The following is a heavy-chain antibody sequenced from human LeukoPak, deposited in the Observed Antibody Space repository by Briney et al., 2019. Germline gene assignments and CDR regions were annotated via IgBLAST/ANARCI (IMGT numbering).Heavy chain of an antibody. J-gene: IGHJ4*02. V-gene: IGHV3-23*01. Sequence: GGSLRLSCAASGFTFTRYAMSWVRQAPGKGLEWVSVISGSGGSTYYADSVKGRFTISRDNSKNTLYLQMNSLRAEDTAVYYCARGKQWLVGLLDCWGQGTLVTVSS. D-gene: IGHD6-19*01. CDR2: ISGSGGST. CDR1: GFTFTRYA. CDR3: ARGKQWLVGLLDC.